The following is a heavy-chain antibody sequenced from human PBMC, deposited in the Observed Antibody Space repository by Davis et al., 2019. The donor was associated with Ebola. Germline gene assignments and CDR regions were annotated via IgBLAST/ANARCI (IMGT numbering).Heavy chain of an antibody. V-gene: IGHV4-39*07. CDR1: GGSISSSSYY. Sequence: GSLRLSCTVSGGSISSSSYYWGWIRQPPGKGLEWIGSIYYSGSTYYNPSLKSRVTISVDTSKNQFSLKLSSVTAADTAVYYCARGDNTLGGVPFDYWGQGTLVTVSS. D-gene: IGHD3-16*01. CDR2: IYYSGST. J-gene: IGHJ4*02. CDR3: ARGDNTLGGVPFDY.